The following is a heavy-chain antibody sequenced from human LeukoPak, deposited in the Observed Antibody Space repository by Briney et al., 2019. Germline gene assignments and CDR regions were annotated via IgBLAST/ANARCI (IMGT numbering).Heavy chain of an antibody. Sequence: SVKVSCKASTYTFTRYGISWVRQAPGQGLEWMGGIIPIFGTTNYARKFRGRVTLTADKSTRTAYMELSSLRSEDTAVYYCARDNDSRDPPHFDYWGQGTLVTVSS. CDR1: TYTFTRYG. J-gene: IGHJ4*02. D-gene: IGHD3-16*01. V-gene: IGHV1-69*06. CDR3: ARDNDSRDPPHFDY. CDR2: IIPIFGTT.